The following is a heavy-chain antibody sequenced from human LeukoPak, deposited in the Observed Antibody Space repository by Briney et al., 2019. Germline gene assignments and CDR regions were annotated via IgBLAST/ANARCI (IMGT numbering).Heavy chain of an antibody. CDR2: ISSSSSTI. CDR1: GFTFSSYS. CDR3: VRDDGIGLDAFDV. D-gene: IGHD1-14*01. J-gene: IGHJ3*01. V-gene: IGHV3-48*01. Sequence: GGSLRLSCAASGFTFSSYSMNWVRQAPGKGLEWVSYISSSSSTIYYADSVKGRFTISRGNAKNSLYLQMNSLRAEDTAVYYCVRDDGIGLDAFDVWSPGTMVTVSS.